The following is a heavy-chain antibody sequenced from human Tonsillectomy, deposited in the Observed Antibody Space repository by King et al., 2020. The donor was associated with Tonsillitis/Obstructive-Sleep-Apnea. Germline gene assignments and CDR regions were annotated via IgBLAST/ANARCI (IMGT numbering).Heavy chain of an antibody. CDR3: VTGGPVTDAFDI. V-gene: IGHV3-15*05. CDR1: GFIYRNAW. D-gene: IGHD2-21*02. Sequence: VQLVEFGGGLVEPGGSLRLSCAASGFIYRNAWMTWVRQAPGKGLEWVGRIKSNPDGGTTVYAAPVNGRFTISRDDSTNTLYLQMNSLKIEDTAVYYCVTGGPVTDAFDIWGQGTMVTVSS. J-gene: IGHJ3*02. CDR2: IKSNPDGGTT.